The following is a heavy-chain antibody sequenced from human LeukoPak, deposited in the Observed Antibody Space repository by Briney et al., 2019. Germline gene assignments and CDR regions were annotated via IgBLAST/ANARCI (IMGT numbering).Heavy chain of an antibody. D-gene: IGHD6-6*01. CDR2: MSPNSGNT. Sequence: ASVKVSCKASGYTFTSYDINWVRQATGQGLEWMGWMSPNSGNTGYAQKFQGRVTMTRNTSISTAYMELSSLRSEDTAVYYCARIGRRVPWYYYMDVWGKGTTVTVSS. J-gene: IGHJ6*03. CDR1: GYTFTSYD. CDR3: ARIGRRVPWYYYMDV. V-gene: IGHV1-8*01.